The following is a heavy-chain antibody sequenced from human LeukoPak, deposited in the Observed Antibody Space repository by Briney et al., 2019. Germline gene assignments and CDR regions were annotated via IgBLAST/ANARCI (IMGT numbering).Heavy chain of an antibody. CDR2: ISGSGGST. CDR3: AEDGWARIVGAQARPRFFDY. CDR1: GFTFSIYA. Sequence: PGGSLRLSCAASGFTFSIYAMSWVRQAPGKGLEWVSGISGSGGSTYYADSVKGRFTISRDNSKKTLYLQMNSLRAEDTAVYFCAEDGWARIVGAQARPRFFDYWGQGTLVTVSS. D-gene: IGHD1-26*01. V-gene: IGHV3-23*01. J-gene: IGHJ4*02.